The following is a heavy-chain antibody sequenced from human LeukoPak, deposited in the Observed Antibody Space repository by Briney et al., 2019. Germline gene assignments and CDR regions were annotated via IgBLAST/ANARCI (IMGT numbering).Heavy chain of an antibody. J-gene: IGHJ4*02. CDR2: ISSSSSYI. CDR1: GFTFSSYS. Sequence: PGGSLRLSCAASGFTFSSYSMNWVRQTPGKGLEWVSSISSSSSYIYYADSVKGRFTISRDNAKNSLYLQMNSLRAEDTAVYYCARAKNSSSWYDMAPFDYWGQGTLVTVSS. V-gene: IGHV3-21*01. D-gene: IGHD6-13*01. CDR3: ARAKNSSSWYDMAPFDY.